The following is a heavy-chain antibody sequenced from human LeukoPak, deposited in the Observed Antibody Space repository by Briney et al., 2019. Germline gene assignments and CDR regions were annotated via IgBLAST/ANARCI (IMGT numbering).Heavy chain of an antibody. Sequence: SGTLSLTCAVSGASISSSNWWTWVRQPPGKGLEWIGNIYHSGSTNYNPSLRSRVTISVDTSKNQFSLKLSSVTAADTAVYYCARGGPGWLDYWGQGTLVTVSS. D-gene: IGHD5-24*01. J-gene: IGHJ4*02. CDR1: GASISSSNW. CDR3: ARGGPGWLDY. V-gene: IGHV4-4*02. CDR2: IYHSGST.